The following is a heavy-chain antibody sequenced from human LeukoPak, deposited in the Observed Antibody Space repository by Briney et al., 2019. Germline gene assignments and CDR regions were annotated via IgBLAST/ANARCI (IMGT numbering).Heavy chain of an antibody. D-gene: IGHD3-3*01. J-gene: IGHJ4*01. Sequence: GGSLRLSCAASRFTFSSYGMHWVRQAPGKGLEWVAFIRYDGSNKYYADSVKGRFTISRDNSKNTLYVQMNSLTAEDTAVYYCARGDFCSTRDPFDYWGQGTLVTVSS. CDR2: IRYDGSNK. CDR3: ARGDFCSTRDPFDY. V-gene: IGHV3-30*02. CDR1: RFTFSSYG.